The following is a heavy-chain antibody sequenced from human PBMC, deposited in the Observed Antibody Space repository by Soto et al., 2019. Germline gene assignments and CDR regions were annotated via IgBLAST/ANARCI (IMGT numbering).Heavy chain of an antibody. J-gene: IGHJ6*02. CDR3: ARGIMGTNYYYYGMDV. V-gene: IGHV4-59*01. CDR2: IYYSGST. CDR1: GGSISSYY. D-gene: IGHD1-26*01. Sequence: TLSLTCTVSGGSISSYYWSWIRQPPGKGLEWIGYIYYSGSTNYNPSLKSRVTISVDTSKNQFSLKLSSVTAADTAVYYCARGIMGTNYYYYGMDVWGQGTTVTVSS.